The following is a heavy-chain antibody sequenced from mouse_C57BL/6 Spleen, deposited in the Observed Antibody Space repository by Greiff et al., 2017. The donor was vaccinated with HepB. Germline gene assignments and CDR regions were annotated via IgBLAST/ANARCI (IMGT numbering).Heavy chain of an antibody. V-gene: IGHV1-50*01. CDR2: IDPSDSYT. CDR1: GYTFTSYW. D-gene: IGHD2-5*01. CDR3: ARDYSNHAMDY. J-gene: IGHJ4*01. Sequence: QVQLQQPGAELVKPGASVKLSCKASGYTFTSYWMQWVNQRPGQGLEWIGEIDPSDSYTNYNQKFKGKATLTVDTSSSTAYMQLSSLTSEDSAVYYCARDYSNHAMDYWGQGTSVTVSS.